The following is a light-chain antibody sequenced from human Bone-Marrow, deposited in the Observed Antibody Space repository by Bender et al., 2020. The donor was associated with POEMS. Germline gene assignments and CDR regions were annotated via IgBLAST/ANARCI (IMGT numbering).Light chain of an antibody. CDR2: GEN. CDR3: NSRDNNNNHVV. CDR1: HIESKS. V-gene: IGLV3-21*02. J-gene: IGLJ3*02. Sequence: SYVLTQPPSVSVAPGQTATITCGVNHIESKSVHWYQQKPGQAPALVLYGENKMPSWIPDRFSGSSSGSTASLTITGAQAEDEADYYCNSRDNNNNHVVFGGGTKLTVL.